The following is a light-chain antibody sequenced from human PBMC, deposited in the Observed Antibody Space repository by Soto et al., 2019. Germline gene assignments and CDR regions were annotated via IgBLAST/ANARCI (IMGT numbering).Light chain of an antibody. Sequence: EMELRRPPATLSLSHGERATLSSRASQSVSSSYLAWYQQKPGQAPRLLIYGASSRATGIPDRFSGSGSGTDFTLTISRLEPEDFAVYYCQQYGSSTWTFGQGTKVDIK. CDR2: GAS. V-gene: IGKV3-20*01. CDR3: QQYGSSTWT. CDR1: QSVSSSY. J-gene: IGKJ1*01.